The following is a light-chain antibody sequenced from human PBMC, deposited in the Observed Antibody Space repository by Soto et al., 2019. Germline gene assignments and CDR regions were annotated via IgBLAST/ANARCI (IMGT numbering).Light chain of an antibody. CDR2: LCS. V-gene: IGKV2-28*01. Sequence: DIVMTQSPLSLPVTPGEPASISCRSSQSLLHSNGYNYLDWYLQKPGQSPQLLIYLCSSRASGVPDMFSGSGSGTDFTLKISRVEAEDVGVYYFLEALQSPLTFGGGTKVEIK. J-gene: IGKJ4*01. CDR3: LEALQSPLT. CDR1: QSLLHSNGYNY.